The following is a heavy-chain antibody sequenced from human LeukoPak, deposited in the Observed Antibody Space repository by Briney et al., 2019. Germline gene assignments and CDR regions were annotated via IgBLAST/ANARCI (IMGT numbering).Heavy chain of an antibody. CDR3: ARLADGGDYFDS. J-gene: IGHJ4*02. D-gene: IGHD2-21*01. Sequence: GGSLRLSCAASGFTFSSYAMTWVRQAPGKGLEWVANIKPDGSEKYYGDSVRGRLTISRDNSKNSLYLQMNGLRAEDTAVYYCARLADGGDYFDSWGQGTLVTVSS. CDR2: IKPDGSEK. V-gene: IGHV3-7*04. CDR1: GFTFSSYA.